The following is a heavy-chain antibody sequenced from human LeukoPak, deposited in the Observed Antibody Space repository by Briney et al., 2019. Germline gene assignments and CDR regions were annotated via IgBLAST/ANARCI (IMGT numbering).Heavy chain of an antibody. V-gene: IGHV3-74*01. CDR3: ARGNSGSSGLWDS. CDR2: INPYGSST. J-gene: IGHJ4*02. Sequence: GGSLRLSCVASGFSISTYWMHWVRQAPGKGLVWVSRINPYGSSTNYAASVKGRFTISRDSARNTVYLQMNSLRADDTAVYYCARGNSGSSGLWDSWGQGTLVTVSS. CDR1: GFSISTYW. D-gene: IGHD1-26*01.